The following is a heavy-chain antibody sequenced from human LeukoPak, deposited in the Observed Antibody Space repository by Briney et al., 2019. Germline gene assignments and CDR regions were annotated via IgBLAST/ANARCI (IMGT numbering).Heavy chain of an antibody. J-gene: IGHJ6*03. Sequence: GASVKVSCKASGGTFSSYAISWVRQAPGQGLEWMGGIIPIFGTANYAQKFQGRVTITTDESTSTAYMELSSLRSEDTAVYYCARAPRNWNYYYYYMDVWGKGTTVTVSS. D-gene: IGHD1-20*01. CDR1: GGTFSSYA. CDR3: ARAPRNWNYYYYYMDV. V-gene: IGHV1-69*05. CDR2: IIPIFGTA.